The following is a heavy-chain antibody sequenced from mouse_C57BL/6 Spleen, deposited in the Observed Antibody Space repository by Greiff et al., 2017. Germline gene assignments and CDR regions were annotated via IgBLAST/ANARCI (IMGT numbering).Heavy chain of an antibody. J-gene: IGHJ4*01. CDR3: ARVTTVVADYYAMDY. D-gene: IGHD1-1*01. CDR2: INPNNGGT. V-gene: IGHV1-22*01. Sequence: EVKLQQSGPELVKPGASVKMSCKASGYTFTDYNMHWVKQSHGKSLEWIGYINPNNGGTSYNQKFKGKATLTVNKSSSTAYMELRSLTSEDSAVYYCARVTTVVADYYAMDYWGQGTSVTVSS. CDR1: GYTFTDYN.